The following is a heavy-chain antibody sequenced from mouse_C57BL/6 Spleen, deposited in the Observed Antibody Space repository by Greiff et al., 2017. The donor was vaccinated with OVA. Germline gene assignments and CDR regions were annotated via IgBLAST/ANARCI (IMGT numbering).Heavy chain of an antibody. Sequence: EVQLVESGPELVKPGASVKMSCKASGYTFTDYNMHWVKQSHGKSLEWIGYINPNNGGTSYNQKFKGKATLTVNKSSSTAYMELRSLTSEDSAVYYCARKDSSGPWFAYWGQGTLVTVSA. V-gene: IGHV1-22*01. CDR3: ARKDSSGPWFAY. J-gene: IGHJ3*01. D-gene: IGHD3-2*02. CDR2: INPNNGGT. CDR1: GYTFTDYN.